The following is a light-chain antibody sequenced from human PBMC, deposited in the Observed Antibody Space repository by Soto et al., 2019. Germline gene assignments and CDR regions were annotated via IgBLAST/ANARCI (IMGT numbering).Light chain of an antibody. V-gene: IGLV2-8*01. CDR3: SSYAGTLV. CDR1: SSDVGGY. Sequence: QSALTQPPSASGSPGQSVTISCTGTSSDVGGYVSWYQQHPDKAPKLMIYEVTKRPSGVPDRFSGSKSGNTASLTVSGLQAADEADYYCSSYAGTLVFGGGTKLTVL. CDR2: EVT. J-gene: IGLJ3*02.